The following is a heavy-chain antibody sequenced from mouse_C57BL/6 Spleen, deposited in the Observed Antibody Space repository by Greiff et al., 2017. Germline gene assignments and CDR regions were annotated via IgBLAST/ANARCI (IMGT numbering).Heavy chain of an antibody. CDR1: GFTFSDYG. D-gene: IGHD4-1*01. Sequence: EVKLMESGGGLVKPGGSLKLSCAASGFTFSDYGMHWVRQAPEKGLEWVAYISSGSSTIYYADTVKGRFTITRDNAKNTLFLQMTSLRSADTAMYYSARKTGLDYWGQGTTLTASS. V-gene: IGHV5-17*01. CDR3: ARKTGLDY. CDR2: ISSGSSTI. J-gene: IGHJ2*01.